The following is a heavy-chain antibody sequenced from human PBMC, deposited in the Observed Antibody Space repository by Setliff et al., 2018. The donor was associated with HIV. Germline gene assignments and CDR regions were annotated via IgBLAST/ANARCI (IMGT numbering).Heavy chain of an antibody. CDR2: ISQYGST. CDR3: ASLPPLYDSSGYYFDY. CDR1: GGSFSGHY. D-gene: IGHD3-22*01. Sequence: PSETLSLTCAVYGGSFSGHYWTWIRQSPGKGLEWIGEISQYGSTTYNPSLKSRVTISLDTSRNQFSLKLSSVTAADTAVYYCASLPPLYDSSGYYFDYWGQGTLVTVS. J-gene: IGHJ4*02. V-gene: IGHV4-34*01.